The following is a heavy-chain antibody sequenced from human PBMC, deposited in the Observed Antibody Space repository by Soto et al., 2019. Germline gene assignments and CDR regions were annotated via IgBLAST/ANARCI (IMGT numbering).Heavy chain of an antibody. CDR3: ATCQLGEYYYAMDI. D-gene: IGHD7-27*01. Sequence: PXGTLYLTCGVSGDSITTYKWWTCVRQTPGKGLEWIGEIYDSGNTRYNPSLKSRVTISKDTSKNELSLKLNSVTVADTAVYYCATCQLGEYYYAMDIWGQGTTVTVSS. CDR1: GDSITTYKW. J-gene: IGHJ6*02. CDR2: IYDSGNT. V-gene: IGHV4-4*02.